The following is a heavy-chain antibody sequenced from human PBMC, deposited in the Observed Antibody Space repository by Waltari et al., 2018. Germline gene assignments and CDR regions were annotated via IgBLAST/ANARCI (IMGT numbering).Heavy chain of an antibody. Sequence: QVQLQESGPGLVTPSETLSLTCTVSGCSISSHYWSWIRQPPGKGLEWIGYIYYSGSTNYNPSLKSRVTISVDTSKNQFSLKLSSVTAADTAVYYCARDMDVWGQGTTVTVSS. V-gene: IGHV4-59*11. CDR3: ARDMDV. J-gene: IGHJ6*02. CDR1: GCSISSHY. CDR2: IYYSGST.